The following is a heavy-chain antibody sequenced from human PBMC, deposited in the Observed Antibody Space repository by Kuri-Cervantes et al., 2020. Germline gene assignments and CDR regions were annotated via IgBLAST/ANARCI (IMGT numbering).Heavy chain of an antibody. V-gene: IGHV4-61*01. CDR1: GGSVSSGSYH. CDR2: IYYSGST. CDR3: AAWHHETHYFDY. J-gene: IGHJ4*02. Sequence: SETLSLTCTVSGGSVSSGSYHWSWIRQPPGKGLEWIGYIYYSGSTNYNPSLKSRVTISVDTSKNQFSLQLSSVTPEDTAVYYCAAWHHETHYFDYWDQGALVTV.